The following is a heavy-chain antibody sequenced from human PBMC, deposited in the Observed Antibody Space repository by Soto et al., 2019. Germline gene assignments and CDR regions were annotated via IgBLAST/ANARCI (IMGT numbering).Heavy chain of an antibody. Sequence: PGRSPRLSCAASGFTFSSYSMNWVRQAPGKGLEWVSSISSSSSYIYYADSVKGRFTISRDNAKNSLYLQMNSLRAEDTAVYYCAREEDYDFWSGYKNQYYYYYYGMDVWGQGNTVTVSS. V-gene: IGHV3-21*01. J-gene: IGHJ6*02. CDR3: AREEDYDFWSGYKNQYYYYYYGMDV. D-gene: IGHD3-3*01. CDR1: GFTFSSYS. CDR2: ISSSSSYI.